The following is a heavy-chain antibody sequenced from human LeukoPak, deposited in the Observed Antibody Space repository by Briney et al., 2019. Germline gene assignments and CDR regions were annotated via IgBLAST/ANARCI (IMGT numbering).Heavy chain of an antibody. CDR3: ASDGIAVAGTGLER. J-gene: IGHJ4*02. Sequence: GASVKLSCKASGYTFTSYGISWVRQAPGQGLEWMGWISGYNGNTNYAQKLQGRVTMTTDTSTSTAYMELRSLRSDDTAVYYCASDGIAVAGTGLERWGPGSMLTVSS. D-gene: IGHD6-19*01. CDR1: GYTFTSYG. CDR2: ISGYNGNT. V-gene: IGHV1-18*01.